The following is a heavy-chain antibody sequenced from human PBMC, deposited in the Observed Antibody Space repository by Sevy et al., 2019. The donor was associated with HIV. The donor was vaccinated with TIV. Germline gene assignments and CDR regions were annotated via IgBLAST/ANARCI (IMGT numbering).Heavy chain of an antibody. J-gene: IGHJ4*02. CDR2: ITGNGGST. D-gene: IGHD3-22*01. Sequence: GGSLRLSCSASGFTFRSYAMNWVRQAPGKGLEWVSAITGNGGSTYYADSVKGRFTISRDNSKSTLYLQMNSLRVEDTALYYCSKDLAYESSGYHDYWGQGTLVLVSS. CDR1: GFTFRSYA. CDR3: SKDLAYESSGYHDY. V-gene: IGHV3-23*01.